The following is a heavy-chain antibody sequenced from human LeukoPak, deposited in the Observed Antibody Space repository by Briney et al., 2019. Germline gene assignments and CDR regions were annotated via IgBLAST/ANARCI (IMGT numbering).Heavy chain of an antibody. CDR3: ARGFSGFRFDP. Sequence: GGSLRLSCAASGFTVSSNYMSWVRQAPGKGLEWVSVIYSGGSTYYADFVKGRFTISRDNSKNTLYLQMNSLRAEDTAVYYCARGFSGFRFDPWGQGTLVTVSS. D-gene: IGHD3-3*02. V-gene: IGHV3-53*01. CDR2: IYSGGST. CDR1: GFTVSSNY. J-gene: IGHJ5*02.